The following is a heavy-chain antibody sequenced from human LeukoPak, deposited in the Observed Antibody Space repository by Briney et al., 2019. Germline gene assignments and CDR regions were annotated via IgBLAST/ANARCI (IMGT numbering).Heavy chain of an antibody. V-gene: IGHV1-2*02. Sequence: ASVEVSCKASGYTFTGYYMHWVRQAPGQGLEWMGWINPNSGGTNYAQKFQGRVTMTRDTSISTAYMELSRLRSDDTAVYYCARDYMTLQYYYGSGSGWFDPWGQGTLVTVSS. CDR2: INPNSGGT. J-gene: IGHJ5*02. D-gene: IGHD3-10*01. CDR1: GYTFTGYY. CDR3: ARDYMTLQYYYGSGSGWFDP.